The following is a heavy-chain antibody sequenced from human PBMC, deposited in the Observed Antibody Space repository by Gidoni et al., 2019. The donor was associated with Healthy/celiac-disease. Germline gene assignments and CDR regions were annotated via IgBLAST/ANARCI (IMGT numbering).Heavy chain of an antibody. Sequence: EVQLVESGGGLVQPGRSLRLSCAASGFTFDDYAMHWVRQPPGKGLEWVSGISWNSGSIGYADSVKGRFTISRDNAKNSLYLQMNSLRAEDTALYYCSNLVDYWGQGTLVTVSS. CDR2: ISWNSGSI. J-gene: IGHJ4*02. CDR3: SNLVDY. V-gene: IGHV3-9*01. CDR1: GFTFDDYA.